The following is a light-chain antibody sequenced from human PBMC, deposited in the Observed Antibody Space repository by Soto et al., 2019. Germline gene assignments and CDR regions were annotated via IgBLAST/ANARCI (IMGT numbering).Light chain of an antibody. CDR3: HSYDSSPYVA. Sequence: QSVLTQPPSVSGAPGQRVTISCTGSSSNIGAGYDVHWYQQLPGTAPKLLIYGNSNRPSGVPDRFSGSKSGTSASLAITGLQAEDEADYYCHSYDSSPYVAFGRGTKLTVL. CDR2: GNS. CDR1: SSNIGAGYD. J-gene: IGLJ2*01. V-gene: IGLV1-40*01.